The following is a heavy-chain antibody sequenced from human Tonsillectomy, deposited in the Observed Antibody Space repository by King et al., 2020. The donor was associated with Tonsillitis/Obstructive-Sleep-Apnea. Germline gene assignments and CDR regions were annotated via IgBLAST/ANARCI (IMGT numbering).Heavy chain of an antibody. CDR3: AREGGHGMGFDY. V-gene: IGHV3-7*01. J-gene: IGHJ4*02. CDR1: GFTFSSYW. Sequence: VQLVQSGGGLVQSGGSLRLSCAASGFTFSSYWMSWVRQAPGKGLEWVANIKQAGSEKHYVDSVKGRFTISRENAENSLYLQLNSLRAEDTAVYYCAREGGHGMGFDYWGQGTLVTVSS. D-gene: IGHD3-16*01. CDR2: IKQAGSEK.